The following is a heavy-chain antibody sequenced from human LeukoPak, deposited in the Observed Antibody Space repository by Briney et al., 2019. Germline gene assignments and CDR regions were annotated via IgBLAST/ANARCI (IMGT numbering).Heavy chain of an antibody. CDR3: ARGKYCSGGSCYSPLDY. CDR1: GYTFTSYD. J-gene: IGHJ4*02. V-gene: IGHV1-8*01. Sequence: RASVKVSCKASGYTFTSYDINWVRQATGQGLGWMGWMNPNSGNTGYAQKFQGRVTMTRNTSISTAYMELSSLRSEDTAVYYCARGKYCSGGSCYSPLDYWGQGTLVTVSS. CDR2: MNPNSGNT. D-gene: IGHD2-15*01.